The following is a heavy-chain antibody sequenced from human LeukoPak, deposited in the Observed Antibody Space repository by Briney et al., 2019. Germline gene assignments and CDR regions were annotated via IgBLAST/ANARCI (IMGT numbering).Heavy chain of an antibody. CDR1: GGSISSYY. Sequence: LETLSLTCTVSGGSISSYYWSWIRQPPGKGLEWIGYIYYSGSTNYNPSLKSRVTISVDTSKNQFSLKLSSVTAADTAVYYCARGYGSWYYYFDYWGQGTLVTVSS. J-gene: IGHJ4*02. V-gene: IGHV4-59*01. D-gene: IGHD6-13*01. CDR3: ARGYGSWYYYFDY. CDR2: IYYSGST.